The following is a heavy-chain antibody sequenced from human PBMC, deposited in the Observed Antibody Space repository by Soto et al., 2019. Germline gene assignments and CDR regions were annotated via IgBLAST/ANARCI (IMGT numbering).Heavy chain of an antibody. D-gene: IGHD4-17*01. CDR1: GGSISSYY. CDR3: ARGGYGDVLVY. J-gene: IGHJ4*02. Sequence: SETLSLTCTVSGGSISSYYWSWIRQPPGKGLEWIGYIYYSGSTNYNPSLKSRVTISVDTSKNQFSLKLSSVTAVDTAVYYCARGGYGDVLVYWGQGTLVTVSS. CDR2: IYYSGST. V-gene: IGHV4-59*01.